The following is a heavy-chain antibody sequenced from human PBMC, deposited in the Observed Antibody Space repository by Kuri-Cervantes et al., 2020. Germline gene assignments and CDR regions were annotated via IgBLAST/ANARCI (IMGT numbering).Heavy chain of an antibody. V-gene: IGHV1-18*01. J-gene: IGHJ6*02. CDR1: GYTFTSYG. CDR2: ISAYNGNT. D-gene: IGHD2-8*02. CDR3: ARDGGVNRLSKDYGMDV. Sequence: ASVKVSCKASGYTFTSYGISWVRQAPGQGLEWMEWISAYNGNTNYAQKLQGRVTMTTDTSTSTAYMELRSLRSDDTAVYYCARDGGVNRLSKDYGMDVWGQGTTVTVSS.